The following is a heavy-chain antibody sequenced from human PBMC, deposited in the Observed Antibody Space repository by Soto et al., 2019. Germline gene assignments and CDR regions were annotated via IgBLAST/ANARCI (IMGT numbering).Heavy chain of an antibody. Sequence: SETLSLTCTVSGGSISSGGYYWSWIRQHPGKGLEWIGYIYYSGSTYYNPSLKSRVTISVDTSKNQFSLKLSSVTAADTAVYYCARDQNYWFDPWGQGTLVTVSS. CDR3: ARDQNYWFDP. J-gene: IGHJ5*02. CDR1: GGSISSGGYY. D-gene: IGHD1-7*01. V-gene: IGHV4-31*03. CDR2: IYYSGST.